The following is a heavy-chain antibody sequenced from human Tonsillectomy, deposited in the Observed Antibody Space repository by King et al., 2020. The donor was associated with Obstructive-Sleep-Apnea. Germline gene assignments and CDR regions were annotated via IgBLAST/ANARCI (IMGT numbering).Heavy chain of an antibody. J-gene: IGHJ4*02. CDR3: ARSPGQLVFYFDY. Sequence: HVQLVESGGGVVQPGRSLRICCVASGFRFSNYGMHWVRQAPGKGLEWVAVTWNDGSDTFYADSVKGRFTVSRDNSKNTVYLHINSLRAGDTAVYYCARSPGQLVFYFDYWGQGTLVTVSS. V-gene: IGHV3-33*01. CDR1: GFRFSNYG. CDR2: TWNDGSDT. D-gene: IGHD6-13*01.